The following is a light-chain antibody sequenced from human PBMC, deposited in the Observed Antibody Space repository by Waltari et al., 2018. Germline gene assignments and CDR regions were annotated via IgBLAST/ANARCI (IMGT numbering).Light chain of an antibody. V-gene: IGKV3-15*01. CDR3: QQYDDWPRT. Sequence: EIVMTQSPASLSLSPGDRVTLSCRASQSVDTSLAWYQQRPGRAPRLLVYRASTRATGIPARFSGSGSGTDFTLSISSLEPEDFAVYYCQQYDDWPRTFGQGTQVEIK. CDR1: QSVDTS. J-gene: IGKJ1*01. CDR2: RAS.